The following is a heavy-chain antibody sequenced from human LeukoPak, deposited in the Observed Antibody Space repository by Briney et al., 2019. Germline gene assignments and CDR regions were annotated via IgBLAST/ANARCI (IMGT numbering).Heavy chain of an antibody. CDR3: AREGYYSSSWPASDY. V-gene: IGHV4-38-2*02. CDR1: GYSISSGYY. Sequence: SETPSLTCAVSGYSISSGYYWGWIRQPPGKGLEWIGSIYHSGSTYYNPSLKSRVTISVDTSKNQFSLKLSSVTAADTAVYYCAREGYYSSSWPASDYWGQGTLVTVSS. D-gene: IGHD6-13*01. CDR2: IYHSGST. J-gene: IGHJ4*02.